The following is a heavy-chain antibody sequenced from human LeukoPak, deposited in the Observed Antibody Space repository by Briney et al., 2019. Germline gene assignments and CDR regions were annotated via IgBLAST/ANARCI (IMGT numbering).Heavy chain of an antibody. CDR1: GFTFNNYA. Sequence: GGSLRLSCTASGFTFNNYAMYWVRQAPRKGLEWVAGIFGSGGSAHYADSVKGRFTISRDNSKNTVYLQMYSLRGEDTAVYYCTKTTTGYSSGQYPGWPADHWGQGALVTVSS. J-gene: IGHJ4*02. D-gene: IGHD3-22*01. V-gene: IGHV3-23*01. CDR3: TKTTTGYSSGQYPGWPADH. CDR2: IFGSGGSA.